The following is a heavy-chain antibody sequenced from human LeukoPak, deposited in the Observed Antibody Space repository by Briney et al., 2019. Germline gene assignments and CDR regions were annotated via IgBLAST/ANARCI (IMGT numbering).Heavy chain of an antibody. V-gene: IGHV3-30-3*01. CDR1: KFIFIDSP. J-gene: IGHJ4*02. CDR2: ISPDGTSK. CDR3: AKDLWGIAAAGTV. D-gene: IGHD6-13*01. Sequence: GGSLRLSCVASKFIFIDSPMHWVRQPPGKGLQWVAVISPDGTSKYYADSVKGRFTISRDNSKNTLYLQMNSLRAEDTAVYYCAKDLWGIAAAGTVWGQGTLVTVSS.